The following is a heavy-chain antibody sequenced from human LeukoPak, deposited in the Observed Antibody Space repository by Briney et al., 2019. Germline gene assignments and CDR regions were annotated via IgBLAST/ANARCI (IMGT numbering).Heavy chain of an antibody. Sequence: SSETLSLTCAVYGGSFSGYYWSWIRQPPGKGLEWIGEINHSGSTNYNPSLKSRVTISVDTSKDQFSLKLSSVTAADTAVYYCARGLGYYDSSGYYYFDYWGQGTLVTVSS. CDR1: GGSFSGYY. J-gene: IGHJ4*02. D-gene: IGHD3-22*01. CDR2: INHSGST. V-gene: IGHV4-34*01. CDR3: ARGLGYYDSSGYYYFDY.